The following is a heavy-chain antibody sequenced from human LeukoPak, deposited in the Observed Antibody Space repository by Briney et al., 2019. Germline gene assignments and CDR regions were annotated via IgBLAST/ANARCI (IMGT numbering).Heavy chain of an antibody. CDR1: GYTFTSYG. CDR3: ARSYYGSGSYYNEIDY. CDR2: ISAYNGNT. V-gene: IGHV1-18*01. Sequence: ASVKVSCKASGYTFTSYGISWVRQAPGQGLEWMGWISAYNGNTNYAQKLQGRVTMTTDTSTSTAYMELRSLRSDDTAVYYCARSYYGSGSYYNEIDYWGQGTLVTVSS. D-gene: IGHD3-10*01. J-gene: IGHJ4*02.